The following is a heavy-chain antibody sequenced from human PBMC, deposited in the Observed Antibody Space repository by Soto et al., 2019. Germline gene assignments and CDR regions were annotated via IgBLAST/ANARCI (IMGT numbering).Heavy chain of an antibody. CDR3: ARVVPAAIQDWYFDL. Sequence: GGSLILSCAASGFTFSSYAMHWVRQAPGKGLEWVAVISYDGSNKYYADSVKGRFTISRDNSKNTLYLQMNSLRAEDTAVYYCARVVPAAIQDWYFDLWGRGTLVTVSS. D-gene: IGHD2-2*01. V-gene: IGHV3-30-3*01. CDR2: ISYDGSNK. J-gene: IGHJ2*01. CDR1: GFTFSSYA.